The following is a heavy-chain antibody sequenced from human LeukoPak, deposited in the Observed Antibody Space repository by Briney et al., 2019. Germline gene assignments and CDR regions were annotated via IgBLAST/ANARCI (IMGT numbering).Heavy chain of an antibody. J-gene: IGHJ5*02. CDR1: GISFSNDW. CDR3: TRRRAAGGFDP. V-gene: IGHV3-74*01. Sequence: GGSLRLSCAASGISFSNDWMHWVRQAPGKGLVWVSRIKSDGSSTSYADCVKHRFNISRKKDKNTLYQQIKSLRDEDTAVYYCTRRRAAGGFDPWREGALVSV. CDR2: IKSDGSST. D-gene: IGHD6-25*01.